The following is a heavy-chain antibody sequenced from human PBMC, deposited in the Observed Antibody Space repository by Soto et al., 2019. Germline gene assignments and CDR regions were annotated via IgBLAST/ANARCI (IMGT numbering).Heavy chain of an antibody. CDR1: GGSFSGYY. D-gene: IGHD5-18*01. J-gene: IGHJ6*03. Sequence: PSETLSLTCAVYGGSFSGYYWSWIRQPPGKGLEWIGEINHSGGIIHSGSTNYNPSLKSRVTISVDTSKNQFSLKLSSVTAADTAVYYCARGLSDTAMVSLMEGYSYFYYMDVWVKGTTVTVSS. CDR2: INHSGGIIHSGST. CDR3: ARGLSDTAMVSLMEGYSYFYYMDV. V-gene: IGHV4-34*01.